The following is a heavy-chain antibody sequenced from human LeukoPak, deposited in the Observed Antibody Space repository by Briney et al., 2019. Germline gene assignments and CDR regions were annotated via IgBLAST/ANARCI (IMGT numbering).Heavy chain of an antibody. CDR2: ISSSSSTI. Sequence: GGSLRLSCAASGFTFSSYSMNRVRQAPGKGLEWVSYISSSSSTIYYADSVKGRFTISRDNAKNSLYLQMNSLRAEDTAVYYCARGVGIGGYSYGSDFDYWGQGTLITVSS. V-gene: IGHV3-48*01. D-gene: IGHD5-18*01. CDR1: GFTFSSYS. CDR3: ARGVGIGGYSYGSDFDY. J-gene: IGHJ4*02.